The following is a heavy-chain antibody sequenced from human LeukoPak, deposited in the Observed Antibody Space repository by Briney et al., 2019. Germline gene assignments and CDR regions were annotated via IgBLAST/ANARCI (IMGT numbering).Heavy chain of an antibody. CDR2: IRNGGST. CDR3: AKDFLTGATTYFDY. D-gene: IGHD1-26*01. J-gene: IGHJ4*02. V-gene: IGHV3-20*04. CDR1: GFIFSSYA. Sequence: PGGSLRLSCAASGFIFSSYAMHWVRQAPGKGLEWVSGIRNGGSTDYADSVKGRFTISRDNAKNSLYLQINSLRAEDTALYYCAKDFLTGATTYFDYWGQGTLVTVSS.